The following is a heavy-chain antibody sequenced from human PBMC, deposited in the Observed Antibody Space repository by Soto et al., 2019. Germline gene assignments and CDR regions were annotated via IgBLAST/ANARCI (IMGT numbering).Heavy chain of an antibody. V-gene: IGHV4-59*12. J-gene: IGHJ5*02. D-gene: IGHD6-13*01. CDR1: GGSISSYY. Sequence: ASETLSLTCTVSGGSISSYYWSWIRQPPGKGLEWIGYIYYSGSTYYNPSLKSRVTISVDTSKNQFSLKLSSVTAADTAVYYCARERPDGSRLDPWGQGTLVT. CDR3: ARERPDGSRLDP. CDR2: IYYSGST.